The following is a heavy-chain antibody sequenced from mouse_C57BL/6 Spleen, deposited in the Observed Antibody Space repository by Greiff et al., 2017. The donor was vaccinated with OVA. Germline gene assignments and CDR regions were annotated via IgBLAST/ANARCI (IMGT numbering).Heavy chain of an antibody. CDR1: GYTFTDYY. D-gene: IGHD2-3*01. Sequence: EVQLQQSGPELVKPGASVKISCKASGYTFTDYYMNWVKQSHGKSLEWIGDINPNNGGTSYNQKFKGKATLTVDKSSSPAYMELSSLTTEDSAVYDAARYHDDYSGFAYWGQGTLVTVSA. CDR2: INPNNGGT. V-gene: IGHV1-26*01. CDR3: ARYHDDYSGFAY. J-gene: IGHJ3*01.